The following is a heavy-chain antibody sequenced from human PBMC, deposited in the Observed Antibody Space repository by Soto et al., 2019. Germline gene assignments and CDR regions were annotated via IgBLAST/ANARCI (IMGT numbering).Heavy chain of an antibody. CDR1: GLSITNNY. Sequence: QVHLQESGPGLVKPSETLSLTCTVSGLSITNNYWSWIRQPPGKGLEWIGYIYYTGNTNYDPSHKSRVTMSVDTSKNQFSLNLASLTAADTAIYYCARANWYSEYWGQGTLVIVSS. J-gene: IGHJ4*02. CDR2: IYYTGNT. CDR3: ARANWYSEY. V-gene: IGHV4-59*13. D-gene: IGHD1-1*01.